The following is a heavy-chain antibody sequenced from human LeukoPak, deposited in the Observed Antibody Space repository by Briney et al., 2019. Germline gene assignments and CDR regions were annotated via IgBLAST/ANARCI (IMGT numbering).Heavy chain of an antibody. CDR3: ARDSYDSPLRGY. CDR2: IIPILGIA. D-gene: IGHD3-22*01. Sequence: ASVKVSCKASGGTFSSYAISWVRQAPGQGLEWMGRIIPILGIANYAQKFQGRVTITADKSMSTAYMELSSLRSEDTAVYYCARDSYDSPLRGYWGQGTLVTVSS. J-gene: IGHJ4*02. V-gene: IGHV1-69*04. CDR1: GGTFSSYA.